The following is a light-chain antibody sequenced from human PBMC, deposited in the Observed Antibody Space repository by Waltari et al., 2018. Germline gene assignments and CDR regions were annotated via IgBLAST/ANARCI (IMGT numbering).Light chain of an antibody. V-gene: IGKV1-5*03. J-gene: IGKJ2*01. CDR2: MAS. CDR1: QRFSSR. CDR3: QQYNSYPLT. Sequence: DIQMTQSPSTLSASVGDRVTITCRASQRFSSRLTWYQQKPGKAPKLLIYMASSVESGVPSRFSGSGSGTEFTLTISSLQPDDFATYYCQQYNSYPLTFGQGTKLEIK.